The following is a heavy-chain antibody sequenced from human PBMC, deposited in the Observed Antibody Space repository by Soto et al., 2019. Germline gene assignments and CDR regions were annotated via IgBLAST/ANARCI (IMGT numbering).Heavy chain of an antibody. V-gene: IGHV3-48*01. CDR3: ARDVTMVRGVIDY. CDR1: GFTFSSYS. J-gene: IGHJ4*02. CDR2: ISSSSSTI. D-gene: IGHD3-10*01. Sequence: EVQLVESGGGLVQPGGSLRLSCAASGFTFSSYSMNWVRQAPGKGLEWVSYISSSSSTIYYADSVKGRFTISRDNAKNSLYLQMNSLRPEDTAVYYCARDVTMVRGVIDYWGQGTLVTVSS.